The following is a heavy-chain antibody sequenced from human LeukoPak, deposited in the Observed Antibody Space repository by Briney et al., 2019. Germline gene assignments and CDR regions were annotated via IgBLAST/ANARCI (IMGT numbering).Heavy chain of an antibody. Sequence: SETLSLTCAVYGGSFSGYYWSWIRQPPGKGLEWIGEINHSGSTNYNPSLKSRVTISVDTSRNQFSLKLSSVTAADTAVYYCARGVLWLRSFDYWGQGTLVTVSS. D-gene: IGHD5-12*01. CDR3: ARGVLWLRSFDY. CDR1: GGSFSGYY. CDR2: INHSGST. J-gene: IGHJ4*02. V-gene: IGHV4-34*01.